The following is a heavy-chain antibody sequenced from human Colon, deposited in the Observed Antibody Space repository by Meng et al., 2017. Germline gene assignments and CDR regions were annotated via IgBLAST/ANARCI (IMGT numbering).Heavy chain of an antibody. V-gene: IGHV1-3*01. CDR2: INAADGST. Sequence: SGADGKKPGASVTLSCKTSGFTFTGYTLNWVRQAPGQSLEWMGWINAADGSTKYSQKFLDRVTITRDTSASTVYMELSSLTSEDTAVYYCARGAITRTATALGWWGQGTLVTVSS. CDR3: ARGAITRTATALGW. J-gene: IGHJ4*02. CDR1: GFTFTGYT. D-gene: IGHD6-19*01.